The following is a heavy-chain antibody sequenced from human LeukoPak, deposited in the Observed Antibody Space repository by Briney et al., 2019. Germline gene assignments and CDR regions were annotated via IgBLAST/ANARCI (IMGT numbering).Heavy chain of an antibody. CDR2: IYPGDSDT. Sequence: GESLKISCKGSGYSFTSYWIGWVRQMPGKGLEWMGIIYPGDSDTRYSPSFQGQVTISADKSISTAYLQWSSLKASDTAMYYCARHRDEADDSSGPHFAHWGQGTLVTVSS. D-gene: IGHD3-22*01. CDR3: ARHRDEADDSSGPHFAH. CDR1: GYSFTSYW. J-gene: IGHJ4*02. V-gene: IGHV5-51*01.